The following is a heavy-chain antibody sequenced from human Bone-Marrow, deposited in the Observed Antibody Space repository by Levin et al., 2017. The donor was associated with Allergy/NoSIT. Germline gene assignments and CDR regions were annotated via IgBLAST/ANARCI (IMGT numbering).Heavy chain of an antibody. CDR1: EFTVSSYY. Sequence: AGGSLRLSCAASEFTVSSYYMSWVRQAPGKGLEWVSGISNAEGTQYADSVKGRFTISRDNSKNMLSLQMNSLRVEDTAVYYCAKGRSSSSVFDYWGQGTLVTVSS. D-gene: IGHD6-6*01. J-gene: IGHJ4*02. V-gene: IGHV3-66*01. CDR3: AKGRSSSSVFDY. CDR2: ISNAEGT.